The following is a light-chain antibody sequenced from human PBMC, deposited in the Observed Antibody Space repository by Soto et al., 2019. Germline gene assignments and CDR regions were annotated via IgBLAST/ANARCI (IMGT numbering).Light chain of an antibody. CDR3: QRRKLGLT. V-gene: IGKV3-11*01. CDR2: DAS. CDR1: QSVSSY. J-gene: IGKJ3*01. Sequence: EIVLTQSPATLSLSPGESATLSCRARQSVSSYLAWYQQKPGQAPRLLIYDASNRASGIPARFSGSGSETDFTLTISSLEPVDFAVYYCQRRKLGLTFGPGTKVDLK.